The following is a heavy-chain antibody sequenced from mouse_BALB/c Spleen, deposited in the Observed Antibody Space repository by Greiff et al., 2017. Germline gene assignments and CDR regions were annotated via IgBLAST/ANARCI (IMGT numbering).Heavy chain of an antibody. J-gene: IGHJ1*01. CDR3: ARGGLYYGSSYGYFDV. V-gene: IGHV5-9-4*01. CDR1: GFTFSSYA. D-gene: IGHD1-1*01. Sequence: EVQRVESGGGLVKPGGSLKLSCAASGFTFSSYAMSWVRQSPEKRLEWVAEISSGGSYTYYPDTVTGRFTISRDNAKNTLYLQMSSLKSEDTAMYYCARGGLYYGSSYGYFDVWGAGTTVTVSS. CDR2: ISSGGSYT.